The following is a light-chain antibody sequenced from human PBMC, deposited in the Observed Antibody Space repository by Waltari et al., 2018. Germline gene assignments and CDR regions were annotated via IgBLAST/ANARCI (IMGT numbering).Light chain of an antibody. CDR1: QSFDSNY. CDR2: AAS. J-gene: IGKJ2*01. Sequence: IVLTQSPGTLSLSPGERATLSCRASQSFDSNYFAWFQQRPGQFPRLLIYAASSRATDIPDRFSGSVSGTDFTLTISRLEPEDFAVYYCQQYAKAPDTFGQGTRLEIK. CDR3: QQYAKAPDT. V-gene: IGKV3-20*01.